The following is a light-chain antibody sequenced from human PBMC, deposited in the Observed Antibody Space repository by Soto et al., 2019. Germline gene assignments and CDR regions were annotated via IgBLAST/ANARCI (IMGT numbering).Light chain of an antibody. J-gene: IGLJ2*01. CDR3: QTWGTGIRV. V-gene: IGLV4-69*01. Sequence: QSVLTQSPSASASLGASVKLTCTLSSGHSSYAIAWHQQQPEKGPWYLMKLNSDGSHSKGDGIPDRFSGSSSGAERYLTISSLQSEDEADYYCQTWGTGIRVFGGGTKVTVL. CDR2: LNSDGSH. CDR1: SGHSSYA.